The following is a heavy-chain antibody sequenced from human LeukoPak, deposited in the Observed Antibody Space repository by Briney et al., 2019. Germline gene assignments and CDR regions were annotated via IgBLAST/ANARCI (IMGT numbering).Heavy chain of an antibody. Sequence: SETLSLTCTVSGGSISSYYWSWIRQPPGKGLEWIGYIYYSGSTNYNPSLKSRVTISVDTSKNQFSLKLSSVTAADTAVYYCARDPGLDYGDYGNDYWGQGTLVTVSS. CDR3: ARDPGLDYGDYGNDY. CDR2: IYYSGST. D-gene: IGHD4-17*01. J-gene: IGHJ4*02. CDR1: GGSISSYY. V-gene: IGHV4-59*12.